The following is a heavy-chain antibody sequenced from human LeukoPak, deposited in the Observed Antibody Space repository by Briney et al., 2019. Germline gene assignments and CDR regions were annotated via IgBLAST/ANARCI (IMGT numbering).Heavy chain of an antibody. Sequence: ASVKVSCKASGYTLTSYDINWVRQATGQGLEWMGWMNPNSGRTGYAQNFQGRITITRNTSINTAYMELSSMRSEDTAVYYCTRETSSRYFDYWGQGTLVTVSS. CDR2: MNPNSGRT. J-gene: IGHJ4*02. V-gene: IGHV1-8*01. CDR1: GYTLTSYD. CDR3: TRETSSRYFDY.